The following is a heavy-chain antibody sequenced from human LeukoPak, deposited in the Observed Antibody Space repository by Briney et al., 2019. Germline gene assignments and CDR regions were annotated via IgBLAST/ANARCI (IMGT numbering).Heavy chain of an antibody. CDR3: ARGGSSNWFNWFDP. D-gene: IGHD6-13*01. J-gene: IGHJ5*02. V-gene: IGHV3-7*01. CDR2: IKQDGSER. Sequence: GGSLRLSCAVSGFAFTSYTMSWVRQAPGKGLEWVANIKQDGSERYYVDSVKGRFTISRDNAKNSLYLQMNSLRAEDTAVYYCARGGSSNWFNWFDPWGQGTLVTVSS. CDR1: GFAFTSYT.